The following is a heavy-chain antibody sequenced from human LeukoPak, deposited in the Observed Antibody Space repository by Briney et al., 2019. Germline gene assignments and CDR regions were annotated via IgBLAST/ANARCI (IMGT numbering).Heavy chain of an antibody. Sequence: SETLSLTCTVSGGSISSYYWSWIRQPPGKGLEWIGYIYYSGSTNYNPSLKSRVTISVDTSKNQFSLKLSSVTAADTAVYYCARDSTTVVTSEYYFDYWGQGTLVTVSS. D-gene: IGHD4-23*01. CDR1: GGSISSYY. CDR3: ARDSTTVVTSEYYFDY. J-gene: IGHJ4*02. CDR2: IYYSGST. V-gene: IGHV4-59*12.